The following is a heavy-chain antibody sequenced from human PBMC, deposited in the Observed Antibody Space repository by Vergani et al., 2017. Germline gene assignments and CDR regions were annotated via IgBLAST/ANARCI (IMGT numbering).Heavy chain of an antibody. J-gene: IGHJ2*01. CDR2: IDWDDDK. Sequence: QVTLKKSGPALVKPTQTLTLTCTFSGFSLSTSGMRASWIRQPPGKALEWLARIDWDDDKFYSTSLKTRLTISKDTSKNQVVLTMTNMDPVDTATYYCAVSYYWYFDLWGRGTLVTVSS. D-gene: IGHD2-8*01. CDR3: AVSYYWYFDL. V-gene: IGHV2-70*04. CDR1: GFSLSTSGMR.